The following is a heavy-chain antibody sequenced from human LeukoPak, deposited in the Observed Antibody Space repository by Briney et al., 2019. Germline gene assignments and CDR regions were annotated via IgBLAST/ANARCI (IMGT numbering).Heavy chain of an antibody. V-gene: IGHV4-34*01. Sequence: PSETLSLTCAVYGGSFSGYYWSWIRQPPGKGLEWIGEINHSGSTNYNPSLKSRVTISVDMSKKQLSLKLSSVTAADTAVYYCARDLYYYYSGSYFGLDPWGQGTLVTVSS. CDR1: GGSFSGYY. J-gene: IGHJ5*02. D-gene: IGHD3-10*01. CDR2: INHSGST. CDR3: ARDLYYYYSGSYFGLDP.